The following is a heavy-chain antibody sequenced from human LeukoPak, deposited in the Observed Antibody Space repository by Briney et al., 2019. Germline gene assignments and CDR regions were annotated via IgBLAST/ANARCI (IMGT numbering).Heavy chain of an antibody. V-gene: IGHV3-30-3*01. CDR3: ARDATAIGYCSSTSCYTLPQH. CDR2: ISYDGSNK. D-gene: IGHD2-2*02. J-gene: IGHJ1*01. Sequence: GGSLRLSCAAPGFTFSSYAMHWVRQAPGKGLEWVAVISYDGSNKYYADSVKGRFTISRDNSKNTLYLQMNSLRAEDTAVYYCARDATAIGYCSSTSCYTLPQHWGQGTLVTVSS. CDR1: GFTFSSYA.